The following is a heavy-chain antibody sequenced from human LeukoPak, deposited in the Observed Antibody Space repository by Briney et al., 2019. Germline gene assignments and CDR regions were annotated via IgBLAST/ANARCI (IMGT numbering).Heavy chain of an antibody. CDR3: ARLGDCGNDCYSHDY. CDR1: GGSISGYH. J-gene: IGHJ4*02. Sequence: SETLSLTCIVSGGSISGYHWGWVRQPPGKGLEYISFIYYNGDTNYSPSLKSRVTMSVDTSKNQFSLKLSSVTAADTAVYYCARLGDCGNDCYSHDYWGQGTLVTVSS. V-gene: IGHV4-59*08. CDR2: IYYNGDT. D-gene: IGHD2-21*01.